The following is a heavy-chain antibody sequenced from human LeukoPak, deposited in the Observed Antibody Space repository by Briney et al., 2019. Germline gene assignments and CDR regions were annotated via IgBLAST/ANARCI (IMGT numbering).Heavy chain of an antibody. V-gene: IGHV4-34*01. D-gene: IGHD1-26*01. CDR1: GGSFSGYY. J-gene: IGHJ4*02. CDR3: ARGVVGHQYYFDY. Sequence: PSETLSLTCAVYGGSFSGYYWSWIRQPPGKGLEWIGEINHSGSTNYNPSLKSRVTISVDASKNQFSLKLSSVTAADTAVYYCARGVVGHQYYFDYWGQGTLVTVSS. CDR2: INHSGST.